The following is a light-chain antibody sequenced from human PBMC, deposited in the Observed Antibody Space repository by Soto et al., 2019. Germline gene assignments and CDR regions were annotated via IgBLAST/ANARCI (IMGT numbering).Light chain of an antibody. J-gene: IGLJ2*01. V-gene: IGLV1-40*01. CDR1: SSNIGAGYD. CDR2: GNI. Sequence: QSLLKQPPSVSGAPGQRVTISCTGSSSNIGAGYDVHWYRQLPGTAPTVLIYGNINRPSGVPDRFSASKSGTSASLAITGLQAEDEADYYCQSYDNNLVVFGGGTKLTVL. CDR3: QSYDNNLVV.